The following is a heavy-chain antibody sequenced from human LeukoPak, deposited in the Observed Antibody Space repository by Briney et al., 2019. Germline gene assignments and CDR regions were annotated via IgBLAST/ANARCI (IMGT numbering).Heavy chain of an antibody. D-gene: IGHD3-16*02. CDR1: GFTFSSYA. J-gene: IGHJ3*02. CDR3: ARNPFNRFDAFDI. V-gene: IGHV3-30*04. Sequence: GGSLRLSCAASGFTFSSYAMHWVRQAPGKGLEWVAVISYDGSNKYYADSVKGRFTISRDNSKNTLYLQMNSLRAEDTAVYCCARNPFNRFDAFDIWGQGTMVTVSS. CDR2: ISYDGSNK.